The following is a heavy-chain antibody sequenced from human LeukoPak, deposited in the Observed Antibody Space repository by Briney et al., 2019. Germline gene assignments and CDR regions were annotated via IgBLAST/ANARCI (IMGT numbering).Heavy chain of an antibody. Sequence: GGSLRLSCAASGFTFSTYDMHWVRQATGKGLEWVSAINTAGDTYYSGSVRGRFTISRENAENSLYLQMNSLRAGDTAVFYCVRAPPGSGWLVDYWGQGTLVTVSS. D-gene: IGHD6-19*01. CDR3: VRAPPGSGWLVDY. CDR1: GFTFSTYD. CDR2: INTAGDT. V-gene: IGHV3-13*04. J-gene: IGHJ4*02.